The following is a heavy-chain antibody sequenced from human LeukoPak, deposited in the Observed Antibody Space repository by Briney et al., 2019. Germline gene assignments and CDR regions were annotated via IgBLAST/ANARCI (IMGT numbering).Heavy chain of an antibody. CDR3: ARNYPIYDYVWGSYRYDSFDI. V-gene: IGHV1-69*06. CDR2: IIPFFGTA. Sequence: ASVKVSCKASGGTFSRYAISWVRQAPGQGLVWMGGIIPFFGTANYAQKFQGRVTITADKSTSTAYMELSSLRSEDTVVYYCARNYPIYDYVWGSYRYDSFDIWGQGTMVTVSS. D-gene: IGHD3-16*02. J-gene: IGHJ3*02. CDR1: GGTFSRYA.